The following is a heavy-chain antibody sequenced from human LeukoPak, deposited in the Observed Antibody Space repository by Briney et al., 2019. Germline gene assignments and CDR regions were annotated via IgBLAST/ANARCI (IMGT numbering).Heavy chain of an antibody. CDR3: AREWDYESSGFFYSY. D-gene: IGHD3-22*01. J-gene: IGHJ4*02. CDR2: IVPLFGTP. CDR1: GGTFSRYG. Sequence: SVNVTCKASGGTFSRYGISWVRQARGQGLEWMGGIVPLFGTPNYAQKFQGRVTITADESTSTVYMELNSLRSEDTAVYYCAREWDYESSGFFYSYWGQGSLVTVSS. V-gene: IGHV1-69*13.